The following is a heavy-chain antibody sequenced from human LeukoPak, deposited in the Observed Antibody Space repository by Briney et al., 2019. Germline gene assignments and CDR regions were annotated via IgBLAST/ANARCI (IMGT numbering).Heavy chain of an antibody. D-gene: IGHD4-17*01. J-gene: IGHJ4*02. CDR2: ISWNSGSI. Sequence: PGGSLRLSCAASGFTFDDYAMHWVRQAPGKGLEWVSGISWNSGSIGYADSVKGRFTISRDNAKNSLYLQMNSLRAEDTALYYCAKAPDYGDSDYFDYWGQGTLVTVSS. CDR1: GFTFDDYA. V-gene: IGHV3-9*01. CDR3: AKAPDYGDSDYFDY.